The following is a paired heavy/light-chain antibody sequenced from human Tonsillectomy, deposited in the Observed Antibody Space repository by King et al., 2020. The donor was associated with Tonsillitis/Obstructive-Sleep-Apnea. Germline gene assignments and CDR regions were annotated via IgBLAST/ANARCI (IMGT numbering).Light chain of an antibody. CDR2: GAS. Sequence: DIHVTQSPSSLSASVGDSVTITCRASQSITKYLNWYQQKPGKAPKLLIFGASILQSGVPSRFSGSGSGTDFTLTISSLQPEDFATYYCQQTYSPPTWTFGQGTKVEIK. V-gene: IGKV1-39*01. CDR1: QSITKY. CDR3: QQTYSPPTWT. J-gene: IGKJ1*01.
Heavy chain of an antibody. Sequence: QVQLVQSGSELKRPGASVTVSCKASGYTFTSYAMNWVRQAPGQGLEWMGWINTNTENPTYAQGFRGRFVFSLDTSVSTAYLQINNLKTEDTAVYYCARVGNPVEVVGAIKYYYYYFDVWGKGTTVTVSS. CDR2: INTNTENP. CDR1: GYTFTSYA. D-gene: IGHD2-15*01. J-gene: IGHJ6*03. V-gene: IGHV7-4-1*02. CDR3: ARVGNPVEVVGAIKYYYYYFDV.